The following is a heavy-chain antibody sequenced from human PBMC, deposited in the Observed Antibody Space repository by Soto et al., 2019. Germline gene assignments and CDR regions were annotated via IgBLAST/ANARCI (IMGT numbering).Heavy chain of an antibody. CDR1: GYTFNDFG. CDR3: ARDIGFDIDY. V-gene: IGHV1-18*01. J-gene: IGHJ4*02. Sequence: QAQLVQSGAEVQKPGPSVKVSCKTSGYTFNDFGITWVRQAPGLGLEWLGWIYAKAGTINFAATVQGRVIMTTATATSTAYMELTSLTFDDSAVYFCARDIGFDIDYWGQGTLVTVS. CDR2: IYAKAGTI. D-gene: IGHD5-12*01.